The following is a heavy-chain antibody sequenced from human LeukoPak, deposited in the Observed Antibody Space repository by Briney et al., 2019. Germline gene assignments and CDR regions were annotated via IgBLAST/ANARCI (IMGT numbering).Heavy chain of an antibody. CDR2: ITASGGST. Sequence: GGSLRLSCAAPGFTFSSYAMGWVRQAPGKGLEWVSGITASGGSTYYADSVKGRFTISRDNSKNTLYLQMNSLRLEDTAVYYCAKGTSGNYWRNPFDIWGQGTIVTVSS. CDR1: GFTFSSYA. D-gene: IGHD1-26*01. V-gene: IGHV3-23*01. J-gene: IGHJ3*02. CDR3: AKGTSGNYWRNPFDI.